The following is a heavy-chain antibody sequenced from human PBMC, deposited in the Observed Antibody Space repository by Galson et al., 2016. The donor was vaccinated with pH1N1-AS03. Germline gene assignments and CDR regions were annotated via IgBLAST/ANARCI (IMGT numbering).Heavy chain of an antibody. D-gene: IGHD2/OR15-2a*01. CDR2: IIPLSGTT. CDR1: GVTFNKYA. Sequence: SVKVSCKGSGVTFNKYAITWMRQARGQGLEWMGGIIPLSGTTNYAQKFQGRLTITADDSTGTASMELSSLTSDDTAVYYCARDRYRDTSTDFYESAYWGQGTLVTVSS. J-gene: IGHJ4*02. V-gene: IGHV1-69*13. CDR3: ARDRYRDTSTDFYESAY.